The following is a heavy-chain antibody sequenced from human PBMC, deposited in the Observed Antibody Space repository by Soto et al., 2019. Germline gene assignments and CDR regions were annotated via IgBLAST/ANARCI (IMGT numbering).Heavy chain of an antibody. CDR3: ARVEAAAGTPYYYYGMDV. D-gene: IGHD6-13*01. J-gene: IGHJ6*02. Sequence: HPGGSLRLSCAASGFTFSSYWMHWVRQAPGKGLVWVSRINSDGSSTSYADSVKGRFTISRDNAKNSLYLQMNSLRAEDTAVYYCARVEAAAGTPYYYYGMDVWGQGTTVTVSS. V-gene: IGHV3-74*01. CDR1: GFTFSSYW. CDR2: INSDGSST.